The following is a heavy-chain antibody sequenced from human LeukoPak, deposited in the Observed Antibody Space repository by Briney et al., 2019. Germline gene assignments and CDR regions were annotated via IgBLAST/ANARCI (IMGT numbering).Heavy chain of an antibody. V-gene: IGHV1-2*02. Sequence: ASVKVSCKASGYTLTGYYMHWVRQAPGQGLEWMGWINPNSGGTNYAQKFQGRVTMTRDTSISTACMELSRLRSDDTAVYYCARSSKDFYCSGGSCYPPDYWGQGTLVTVSS. J-gene: IGHJ4*02. D-gene: IGHD2-15*01. CDR3: ARSSKDFYCSGGSCYPPDY. CDR1: GYTLTGYY. CDR2: INPNSGGT.